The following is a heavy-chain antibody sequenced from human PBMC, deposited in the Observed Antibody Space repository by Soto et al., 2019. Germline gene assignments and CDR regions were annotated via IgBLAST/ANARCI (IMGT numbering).Heavy chain of an antibody. V-gene: IGHV1-18*01. CDR3: ARAYYGFWSGYLNAGWYFDL. CDR1: GYTFTSYG. D-gene: IGHD3-3*01. CDR2: ISAYNGNT. Sequence: QVQLVQSGAEVKKPGASVKVSCKASGYTFTSYGISWVRQAPGQGLEWMGWISAYNGNTNYAQKLQGRVTMTTDTSTSTAYMELRSLRSVDTAVYYCARAYYGFWSGYLNAGWYFDLWGRGTLVTVSS. J-gene: IGHJ2*01.